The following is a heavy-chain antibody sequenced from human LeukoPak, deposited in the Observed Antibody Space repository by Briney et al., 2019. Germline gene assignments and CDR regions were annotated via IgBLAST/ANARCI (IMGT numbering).Heavy chain of an antibody. CDR3: ARDRRSAGSDAYDV. V-gene: IGHV4-59*01. CDR1: GGSISSYD. Sequence: SETLSLTCTVSGGSISSYDWSWIRQPPGKGLEWIGSIYDSGSTNYNPSLKSRVTISVDTSKNQFSLKLSSVTAADTAVYYCARDRRSAGSDAYDVWGEGAMATVAS. D-gene: IGHD6-13*01. CDR2: IYDSGST. J-gene: IGHJ3*01.